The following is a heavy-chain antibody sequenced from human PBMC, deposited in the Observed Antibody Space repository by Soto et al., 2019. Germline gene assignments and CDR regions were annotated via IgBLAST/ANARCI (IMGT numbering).Heavy chain of an antibody. J-gene: IGHJ5*02. Sequence: QVQLQESGPGLVKPSQTLSLTCTVSGGSISSGGYYWSWIRQHPGKGLEWIGYIYYSGSTYYNPFPKRRVTLTVDTSKNPFPLKPSSVTAADTAVYYRARTPDHLGQGTLVTVSS. CDR2: IYYSGST. CDR1: GGSISSGGYY. D-gene: IGHD2-15*01. V-gene: IGHV4-31*03. CDR3: ARTPDH.